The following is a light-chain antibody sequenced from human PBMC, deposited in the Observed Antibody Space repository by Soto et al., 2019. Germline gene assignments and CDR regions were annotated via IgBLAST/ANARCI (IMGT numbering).Light chain of an antibody. Sequence: QSVLTQPPSASGTPGQRVTISCSGSSSNIGSNYVYWYQQLPETAPKLLIYRNNQRPSGVPDRFSGSKSGTSASLAISGLRSEDEADYYCAAWDDRLGGAVFGGGPQLTGL. CDR3: AAWDDRLGGAV. V-gene: IGLV1-47*01. J-gene: IGLJ7*01. CDR2: RNN. CDR1: SSNIGSNY.